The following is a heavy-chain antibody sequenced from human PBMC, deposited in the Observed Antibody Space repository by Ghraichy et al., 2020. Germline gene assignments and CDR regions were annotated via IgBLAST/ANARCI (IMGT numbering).Heavy chain of an antibody. V-gene: IGHV1-69*13. J-gene: IGHJ6*03. CDR1: GGTFSNYA. Sequence: SVKVFCKASGGTFSNYAINWVRQAPGQGLEWMGGIIPIVDTASYAQRFRGRITITADESTSTAYMELRSLRSEDTAVYFCARVSSLPTRPYYYYYLDVWGKGTTVTVSS. CDR2: IIPIVDTA. D-gene: IGHD1-1*01. CDR3: ARVSSLPTRPYYYYYLDV.